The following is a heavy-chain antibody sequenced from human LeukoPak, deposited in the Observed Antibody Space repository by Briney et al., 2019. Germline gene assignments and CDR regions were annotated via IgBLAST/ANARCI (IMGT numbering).Heavy chain of an antibody. D-gene: IGHD1-26*01. Sequence: GASVKVSCKASGYTFTGYYMHWVRQAPGQGLEWMGWINPNSGGTNYAQKFHGRVTMTRDTSISTAYMELSRLRSDDTAVYYCARGRGMVVGAIYFDYWGQGTLVTVSS. V-gene: IGHV1-2*02. CDR1: GYTFTGYY. CDR3: ARGRGMVVGAIYFDY. CDR2: INPNSGGT. J-gene: IGHJ4*02.